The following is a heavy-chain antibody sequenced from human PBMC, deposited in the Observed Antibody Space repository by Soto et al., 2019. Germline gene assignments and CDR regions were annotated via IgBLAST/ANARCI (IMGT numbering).Heavy chain of an antibody. D-gene: IGHD2-2*01. CDR3: AVPAASLPGWFDP. CDR2: IIPILGIA. CDR1: GGTFSCYT. J-gene: IGHJ5*02. V-gene: IGHV1-69*02. Sequence: SVKVSCKASGGTFSCYTISWVRQAPGQGLEWMGRIIPILGIANYAQKFQGRVTITADKSTSTAYMELSSLRSEDTAVYYCAVPAASLPGWFDPWGQGTLVTVSS.